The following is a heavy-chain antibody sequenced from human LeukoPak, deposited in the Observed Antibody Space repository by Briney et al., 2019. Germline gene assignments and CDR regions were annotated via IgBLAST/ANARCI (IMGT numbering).Heavy chain of an antibody. Sequence: GGSLRLSCVASGFTFDDYAMSWVRQSPGKGLEWVSGINWNGDNTVYADSVKGRFTISRDNAKNPLYLQMNSLRAEDTAVYYCARGSLPAMNTAMVTWGQGTLVTVSS. J-gene: IGHJ5*02. V-gene: IGHV3-20*04. CDR1: GFTFDDYA. CDR3: ARGSLPAMNTAMVT. D-gene: IGHD5-18*01. CDR2: INWNGDNT.